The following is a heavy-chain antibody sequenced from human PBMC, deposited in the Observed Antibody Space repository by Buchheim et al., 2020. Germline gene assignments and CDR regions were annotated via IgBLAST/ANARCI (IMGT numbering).Heavy chain of an antibody. CDR3: ARDESSTATTIRGFDD. J-gene: IGHJ4*02. CDR1: GFSFSSYW. Sequence: GQLVESGGGLVQPGGSLRLSCTASGFSFSSYWMNWVRQAPGRGLVWVSRINRDGSSTNYEDSVKGRFTISRDNAKNTLYLQMNSLQVEDTAVYYCARDESSTATTIRGFDDWGQGTL. CDR2: INRDGSST. V-gene: IGHV3-74*01. D-gene: IGHD4-17*01.